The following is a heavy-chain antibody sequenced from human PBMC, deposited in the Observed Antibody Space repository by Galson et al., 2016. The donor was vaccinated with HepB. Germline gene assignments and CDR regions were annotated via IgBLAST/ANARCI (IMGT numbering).Heavy chain of an antibody. CDR3: AKAGTYSSSKGWFDP. CDR1: GFTFDAYA. CDR2: ISWNSGTI. D-gene: IGHD6-13*01. Sequence: SLRLSCAASGFTFDAYAMHWVRQAPGKGLEWVSGISWNSGTIGCADSAKGRFTISRDNAKNSLYLQMNSLRPEDTALYYCAKAGTYSSSKGWFDPWGQGTLVTVSS. J-gene: IGHJ5*02. V-gene: IGHV3-9*01.